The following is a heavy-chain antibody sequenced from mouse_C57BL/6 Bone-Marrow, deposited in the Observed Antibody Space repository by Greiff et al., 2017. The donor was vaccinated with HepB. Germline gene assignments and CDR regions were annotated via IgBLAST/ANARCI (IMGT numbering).Heavy chain of an antibody. CDR3: ARAVVEDFDY. Sequence: QVQLKQPGAELVRPGTSVKLSCKASGYTFTSYWMHWVKQRPGQGLEWIGVIDPSDSYTNYNQKFKGKATLTVDTSSSTAYMQLSSLTSEDSAVYYCARAVVEDFDYWGQGTTLTVSS. J-gene: IGHJ2*01. CDR2: IDPSDSYT. V-gene: IGHV1-59*01. D-gene: IGHD1-1*01. CDR1: GYTFTSYW.